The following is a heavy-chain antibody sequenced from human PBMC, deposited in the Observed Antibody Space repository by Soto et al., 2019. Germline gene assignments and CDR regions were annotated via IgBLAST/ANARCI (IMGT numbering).Heavy chain of an antibody. Sequence: SETLSLTCTVSGGSISSYYWSWIRQPPGKGLEWIGYVYYSGSTNYDPSLKSRVTISVDTSKNQFSLKLSSVTAADTAAYYCARGQLWLTHWGQGNLVTVSS. CDR1: GGSISSYY. CDR2: VYYSGST. V-gene: IGHV4-59*01. J-gene: IGHJ4*02. D-gene: IGHD5-18*01. CDR3: ARGQLWLTH.